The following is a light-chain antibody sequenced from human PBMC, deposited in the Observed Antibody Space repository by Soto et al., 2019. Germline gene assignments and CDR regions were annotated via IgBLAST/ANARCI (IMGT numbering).Light chain of an antibody. J-gene: IGLJ2*01. CDR1: RSNIGSNT. V-gene: IGLV1-44*01. CDR2: SNN. Sequence: QFVLTQPPSESGTPGQRVTISCSGSRSNIGSNTVNWYQQLPGTAPKFLIYSNNQRPSGVPKRFSASKSGTSASLAISGLQSEDEADYYCATWDDSLNGHVVFGGGTKVTVL. CDR3: ATWDDSLNGHVV.